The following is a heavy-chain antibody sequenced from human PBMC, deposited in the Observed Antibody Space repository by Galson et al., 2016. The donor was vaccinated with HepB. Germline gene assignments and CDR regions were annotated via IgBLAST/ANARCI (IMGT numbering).Heavy chain of an antibody. CDR1: GASINSYY. V-gene: IGHV4-59*01. J-gene: IGHJ5*02. CDR3: AKDPMTTVRGFDP. Sequence: SETLSLTCTVSGASINSYYWSWIRQPPGKGLECIGYVIYSGTTRFNPSLKGRATISVETSKNQFSLRLTSVTPADTAVYYCAKDPMTTVRGFDPWGQGTLVTVSS. CDR2: VIYSGTT. D-gene: IGHD4-17*01.